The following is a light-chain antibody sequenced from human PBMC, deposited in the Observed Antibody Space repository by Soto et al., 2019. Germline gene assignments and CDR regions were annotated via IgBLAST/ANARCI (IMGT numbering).Light chain of an antibody. V-gene: IGLV2-14*01. CDR2: DVS. CDR3: SSYTSSSSYV. J-gene: IGLJ1*01. Sequence: QSVLTQPASVSGSPGQSITISCTGTSSDVGTYNSVSWYQQYPGKAPKLMIHDVSNRPSGVSNRFSGSKSDNTASLTISGLQAEDEADYYCSSYTSSSSYVFGSGTKLTVL. CDR1: SSDVGTYNS.